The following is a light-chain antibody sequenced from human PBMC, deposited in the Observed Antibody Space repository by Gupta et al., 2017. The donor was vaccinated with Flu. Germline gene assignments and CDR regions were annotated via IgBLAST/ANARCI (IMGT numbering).Light chain of an antibody. CDR2: DAS. J-gene: IGKJ4*01. CDR3: QQYDNLPLT. V-gene: IGKV1-33*01. CDR1: QDISNY. Sequence: DIQMTQSPSSLSASVGDRVTITCQASQDISNYLNWYQQKPGKAPKLLIYDASNLETGVPSRFSGSGSVTDFTFTISSLQPEDIATYYCQQYDNLPLTFGGETKVEIK.